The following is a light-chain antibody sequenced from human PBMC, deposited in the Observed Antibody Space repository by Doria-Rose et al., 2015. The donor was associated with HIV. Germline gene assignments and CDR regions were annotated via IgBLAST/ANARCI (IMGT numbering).Light chain of an antibody. CDR2: AAS. J-gene: IGKJ1*01. Sequence: IRMTQSPSSLSASTGDRVTITCRASQDISNYLAWYQQKPGKAPKLLIYAASTLQSGVPSRLSGSGSGTDFTLTISYLQSEDFATYYCQQYYSYPPTFGQGTKVEVK. CDR1: QDISNY. CDR3: QQYYSYPPT. V-gene: IGKV1-8*01.